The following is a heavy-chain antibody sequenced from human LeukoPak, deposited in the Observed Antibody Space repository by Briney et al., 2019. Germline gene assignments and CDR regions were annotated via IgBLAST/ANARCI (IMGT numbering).Heavy chain of an antibody. CDR1: GFTFSSYS. J-gene: IGHJ4*02. V-gene: IGHV3-21*01. Sequence: GGSLRLSCAASGFTFSSYSMNWVRQAPGKGLEWVSSISSSSSYIYYADSVKGRFTISRDNAKNSLYLQMNSLRAEDTAVYYCARPVDTAKVREGYWGQGTLVTVSS. CDR2: ISSSSSYI. CDR3: ARPVDTAKVREGY. D-gene: IGHD5-18*01.